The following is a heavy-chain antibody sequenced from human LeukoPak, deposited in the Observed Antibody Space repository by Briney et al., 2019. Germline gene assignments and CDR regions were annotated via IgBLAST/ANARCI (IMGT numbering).Heavy chain of an antibody. CDR3: AKGQYYYDSSGNPILDY. D-gene: IGHD3-22*01. J-gene: IGHJ4*02. V-gene: IGHV3-30*02. CDR2: IRHDGSNK. Sequence: GGSLRLSCAASGFTFSSYGMHWVRQAPGKGLEWAAFIRHDGSNKYYADSVKGRFTISRDNSKNTLYLQMNSLRAEDTAVYYCAKGQYYYDSSGNPILDYWGQGTLVTVSS. CDR1: GFTFSSYG.